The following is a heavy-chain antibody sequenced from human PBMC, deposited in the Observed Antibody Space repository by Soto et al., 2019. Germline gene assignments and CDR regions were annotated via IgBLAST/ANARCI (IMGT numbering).Heavy chain of an antibody. D-gene: IGHD2-15*01. CDR1: GGTFSSYA. V-gene: IGHV1-69*01. CDR3: ARSQGGSSSLDIYYYYYYGMDV. CDR2: IIPIFGTA. J-gene: IGHJ6*02. Sequence: QVQLVQSGAEVKKPGSSVKVSCKAPGGTFSSYAISWVRQVPGQGLEWMGGIIPIFGTANYAQKFQGRVTITADESTSTGYMELSSLRSEDTAVYYCARSQGGSSSLDIYYYYYYGMDVWGQGTTVTVSS.